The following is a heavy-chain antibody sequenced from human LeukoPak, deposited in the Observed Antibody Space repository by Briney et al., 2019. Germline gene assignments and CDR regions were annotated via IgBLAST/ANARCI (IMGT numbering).Heavy chain of an antibody. CDR2: IKGDGSEG. D-gene: IGHD4-17*01. J-gene: IGHJ4*02. CDR1: GFIFSDFW. V-gene: IGHV3-7*01. Sequence: PGGSLRLSCAASGFIFSDFWMTWVRQAPGKGLEWVANIKGDGSEGNYVGSVKGRFTVSRDNAKNTLFLQMNSLRVEDTALYYCVSGDYGNYWGQGTLVTVSS. CDR3: VSGDYGNY.